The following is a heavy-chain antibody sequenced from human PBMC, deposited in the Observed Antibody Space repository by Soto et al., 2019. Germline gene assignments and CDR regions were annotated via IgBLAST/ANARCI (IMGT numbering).Heavy chain of an antibody. CDR3: ARDGSSRGLWLGPDY. Sequence: QVQLVESGGGVVQPGRSLRLSCAASGFTFSAYAMHCVRQAPGKGLQWVAVISDDGTNKYYADSVRGRFTISRDNSKNTLYLQMDSLRPEDTAFYYCARDGSSRGLWLGPDYWGQGIQVTVSS. CDR1: GFTFSAYA. D-gene: IGHD5-18*01. CDR2: ISDDGTNK. J-gene: IGHJ4*02. V-gene: IGHV3-30-3*01.